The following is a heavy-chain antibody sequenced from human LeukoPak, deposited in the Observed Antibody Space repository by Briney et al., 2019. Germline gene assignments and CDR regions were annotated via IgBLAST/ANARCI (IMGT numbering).Heavy chain of an antibody. Sequence: SETLSLTCAVYGGSFSGYYWSWIRQPPGKGLEWIGEINHSGSTNYNPSLKSRVTISVDTSKNQFSLKLSSVTAADTAVYYCARKGLGSTSPFGYWGQGTLVTVSS. V-gene: IGHV4-34*01. CDR3: ARKGLGSTSPFGY. CDR1: GGSFSGYY. J-gene: IGHJ4*02. D-gene: IGHD6-6*01. CDR2: INHSGST.